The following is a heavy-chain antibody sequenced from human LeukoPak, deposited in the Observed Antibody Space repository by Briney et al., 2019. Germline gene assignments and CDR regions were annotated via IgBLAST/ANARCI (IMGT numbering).Heavy chain of an antibody. CDR3: ASDPIGSRWPYYFDY. CDR1: AHTFTTYA. V-gene: IGHV1-3*01. CDR2: INAGNGNT. D-gene: IGHD6-13*01. Sequence: ASVKVSCKASAHTFTTYAMHWVRQAPGQRFEWMGWINAGNGNTKYSQKFQARVTITRDTSASTAYMELSSLRSEDTAVYYCASDPIGSRWPYYFDYWGQGTLVTVSS. J-gene: IGHJ4*02.